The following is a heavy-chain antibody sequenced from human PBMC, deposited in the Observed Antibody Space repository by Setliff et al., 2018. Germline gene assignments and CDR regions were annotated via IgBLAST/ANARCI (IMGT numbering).Heavy chain of an antibody. J-gene: IGHJ5*02. V-gene: IGHV1-18*01. D-gene: IGHD2-8*01. CDR3: ERLVRYCTATACQRTSGDDL. CDR2: ISPYTGRA. CDR1: GYTFSDYG. Sequence: GASVKVSCKASGYTFSDYGISWVRLAPGHGLEWMGWISPYTGRAFYAPQFQDRVIMTTDTSTNTAYLDLRSLRSDDTAVYYCERLVRYCTATACQRTSGDDLWGQGTLVTVSS.